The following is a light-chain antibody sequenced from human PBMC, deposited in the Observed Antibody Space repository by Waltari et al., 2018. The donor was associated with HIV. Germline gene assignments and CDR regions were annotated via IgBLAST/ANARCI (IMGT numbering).Light chain of an antibody. CDR1: QSINTY. CDR3: QQRSDWHALT. CDR2: DVS. J-gene: IGKJ4*01. Sequence: EIVLTQSPATLSLSPGETATLSCRASQSINTYLAWYQQKPGQAPRLLIYDVSSRATVVPARFSGSGSGTDFTLTISSLEPDDIGVYYCQQRSDWHALTFGGGTKVEV. V-gene: IGKV3-11*01.